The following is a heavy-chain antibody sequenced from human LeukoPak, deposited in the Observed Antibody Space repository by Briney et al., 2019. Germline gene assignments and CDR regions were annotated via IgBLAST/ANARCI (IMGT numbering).Heavy chain of an antibody. CDR2: IYHSGST. Sequence: SKTLSLTCTVSGYSISSGYYWGWIRQPPGKGLEWIGSIYHSGSTYYNPSLKSRVTISVDTSKNQFSLKLSSVTAADTAVYYCAREGDSWYNWFDPWGQGTLVTVSS. V-gene: IGHV4-38-2*02. CDR1: GYSISSGYY. D-gene: IGHD6-13*01. CDR3: AREGDSWYNWFDP. J-gene: IGHJ5*02.